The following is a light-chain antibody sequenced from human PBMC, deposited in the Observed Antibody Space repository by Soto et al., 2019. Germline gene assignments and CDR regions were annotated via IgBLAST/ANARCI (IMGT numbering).Light chain of an antibody. CDR2: GAS. J-gene: IGKJ1*01. V-gene: IGKV3-20*01. CDR3: LQYGSSPVT. CDR1: QSDSSSY. Sequence: EIVLTQSPGTLSLSPGERATLSCSASQSDSSSYLAWYQQKPGQAPRLLIYGASSRATGIPDRFSGSGSGTDFTLTISRLELEDFAVYYCLQYGSSPVTFGQGTKVEIK.